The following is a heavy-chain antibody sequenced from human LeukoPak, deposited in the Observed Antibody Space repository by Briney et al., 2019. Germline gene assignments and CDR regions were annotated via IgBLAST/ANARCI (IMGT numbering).Heavy chain of an antibody. Sequence: PGGSLRLSCAASGFTFSVYAMHWVRQAPGKGLEWVADILHDGSYKYYADSVKGRFTISRDNSKSTLYLQMNSLRAEDTAVYYCARQPINSAFYFDYWGQGTLVTVSS. CDR1: GFTFSVYA. CDR2: ILHDGSYK. V-gene: IGHV3-30*01. D-gene: IGHD4-11*01. CDR3: ARQPINSAFYFDY. J-gene: IGHJ4*02.